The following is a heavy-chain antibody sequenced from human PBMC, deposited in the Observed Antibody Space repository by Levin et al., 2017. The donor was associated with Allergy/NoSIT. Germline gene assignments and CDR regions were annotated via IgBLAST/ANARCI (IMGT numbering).Heavy chain of an antibody. J-gene: IGHJ4*02. CDR2: IYYSGST. CDR1: GGSISSYY. CDR3: ARGQDYDILTGDRYYFDY. Sequence: SETLSLTCTVSGGSISSYYWSWIRQPPGKGLEWIGFIYYSGSTNYNPSLKSGVTISVDTSTNQFSLKLSSVTAAHTAVYYCARGQDYDILTGDRYYFDYWGQGTLVTVSS. D-gene: IGHD3-9*01. V-gene: IGHV4-59*01.